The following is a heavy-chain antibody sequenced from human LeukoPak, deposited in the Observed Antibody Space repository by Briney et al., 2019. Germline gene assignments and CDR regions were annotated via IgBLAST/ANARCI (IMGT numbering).Heavy chain of an antibody. Sequence: GGSLRLSCAASGFTFNGYTMNWLRQPPGEGRKWVSSISGSGSSTYYADSVKGRFTISRDNSRNTLYLQMNSLRAEDTGIYYCAKSPELDYYYYGMDVWGQGTTVTVSS. CDR1: GFTFNGYT. CDR3: AKSPELDYYYYGMDV. J-gene: IGHJ6*02. CDR2: ISGSGSST. D-gene: IGHD1-14*01. V-gene: IGHV3-23*01.